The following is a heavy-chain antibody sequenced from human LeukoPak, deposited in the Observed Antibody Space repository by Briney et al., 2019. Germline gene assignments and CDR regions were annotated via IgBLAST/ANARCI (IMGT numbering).Heavy chain of an antibody. Sequence: SETLSLTCTVSGGSISSYYWSWIRQPPGKGLEWIGYIYYSGSTNYNPSLKSRVTISVDTSKNQFSLKLSSVTAADTAVYYCARDRGYCSSTNCPVDFWGQGTLVTVSS. V-gene: IGHV4-59*12. CDR3: ARDRGYCSSTNCPVDF. CDR1: GGSISSYY. D-gene: IGHD2-2*01. CDR2: IYYSGST. J-gene: IGHJ4*02.